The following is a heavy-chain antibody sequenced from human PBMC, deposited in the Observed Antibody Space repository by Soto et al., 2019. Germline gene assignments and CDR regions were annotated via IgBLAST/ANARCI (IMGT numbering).Heavy chain of an antibody. V-gene: IGHV3-48*01. CDR3: ARINVVVVPAAIRLGYMDV. J-gene: IGHJ6*03. CDR1: GFTFSSYS. Sequence: GGSLGLSCAASGFTFSSYSMNWVRQAPGKGLEWVSYISSSSSTIYYADSVKGRFTISRDNAKNSLYLQMNSLRAEDTAVYYCARINVVVVPAAIRLGYMDVWGKGTTVTVSS. CDR2: ISSSSSTI. D-gene: IGHD2-2*01.